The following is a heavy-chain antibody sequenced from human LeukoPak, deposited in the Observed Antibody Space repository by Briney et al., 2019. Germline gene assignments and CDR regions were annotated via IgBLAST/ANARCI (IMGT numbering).Heavy chain of an antibody. V-gene: IGHV4-59*01. D-gene: IGHD4-11*01. CDR2: IFYSGST. CDR1: SGSINNYY. J-gene: IGHJ5*01. Sequence: SETLSLTCTVSSGSINNYYWSWIRQPPGKGLEWIGSIFYSGSTNYDPSLKSRVIISVDTSKNQFSLKLSSVTAADTAVYYCAREDYSGGNNWFDFWGQGTLVTVSS. CDR3: AREDYSGGNNWFDF.